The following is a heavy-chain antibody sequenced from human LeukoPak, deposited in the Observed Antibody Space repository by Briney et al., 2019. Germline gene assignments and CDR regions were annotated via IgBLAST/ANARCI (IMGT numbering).Heavy chain of an antibody. V-gene: IGHV3-48*03. CDR2: ISNSGSTI. D-gene: IGHD6-6*01. Sequence: AGGSLRLSCAASGFTFSSYEMNWVRQAPGKGLEWVSYISNSGSTIYYADSVKGRFTISRDNAKNSLYLQMNSLRAEDTAVYYCARDRSIAARQDYFDYWGQGTLVTVSS. CDR1: GFTFSSYE. J-gene: IGHJ4*02. CDR3: ARDRSIAARQDYFDY.